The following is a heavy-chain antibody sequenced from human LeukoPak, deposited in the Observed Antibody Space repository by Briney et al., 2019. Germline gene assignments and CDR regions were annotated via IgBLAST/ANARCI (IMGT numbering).Heavy chain of an antibody. V-gene: IGHV4-59*01. CDR1: GGSISSYY. CDR3: ARGPYYYDSSGYYH. J-gene: IGHJ5*02. CDR2: IYYSGST. D-gene: IGHD3-22*01. Sequence: SETLSLTCNVSGGSISSYYWSWIRQPPGKGLEWIGYIYYSGSTNYNPSLKSRVTISVDTSKNQFSLKLSSVTAADTAVYYCARGPYYYDSSGYYHWGQGTLVTVSS.